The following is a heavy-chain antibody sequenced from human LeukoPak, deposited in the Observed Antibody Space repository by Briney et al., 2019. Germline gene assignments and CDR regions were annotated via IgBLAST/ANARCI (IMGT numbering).Heavy chain of an antibody. CDR3: ARGLVYGGNFKPFDY. CDR1: GGSISSSSYY. CDR2: IYYSGST. Sequence: SETLSLTCTVSGGSISSSSYYWGWIRQPPGKGLEWIGSIYYSGSTYYNPSLKSRVTISVDTSKNQFSLKLSSVTAADTAVYYFARGLVYGGNFKPFDYWGQGTLVTVSS. V-gene: IGHV4-39*07. D-gene: IGHD4-23*01. J-gene: IGHJ4*02.